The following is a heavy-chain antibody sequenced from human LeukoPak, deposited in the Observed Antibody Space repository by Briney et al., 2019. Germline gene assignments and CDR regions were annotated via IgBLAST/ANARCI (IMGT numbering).Heavy chain of an antibody. CDR1: GFTFSSYS. CDR2: ISSSSSTI. CDR3: ARDYYDSSGYYYVDY. D-gene: IGHD3-22*01. V-gene: IGHV3-48*02. J-gene: IGHJ4*02. Sequence: GGSLRLSCAASGFTFSSYSMNWVRQAPGKGLEWVSYISSSSSTIYYADSVKGRFTISRGNAKNSLYLQVNSLRDEDTAVYYCARDYYDSSGYYYVDYWGQGTLVTVSS.